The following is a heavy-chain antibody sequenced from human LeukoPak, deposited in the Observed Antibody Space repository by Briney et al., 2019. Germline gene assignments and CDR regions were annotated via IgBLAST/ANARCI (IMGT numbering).Heavy chain of an antibody. Sequence: GGSLRLSRAASGFTFSTYFMHWVRQAPGKGLVWVSRINSDGSTTSLADSVKGRFTISRDNAKNTLYLQMDSLRAEDTAVYFCARGVHYGSDYWGQGTLVTVSS. D-gene: IGHD4-17*01. J-gene: IGHJ4*02. V-gene: IGHV3-74*01. CDR3: ARGVHYGSDY. CDR1: GFTFSTYF. CDR2: INSDGSTT.